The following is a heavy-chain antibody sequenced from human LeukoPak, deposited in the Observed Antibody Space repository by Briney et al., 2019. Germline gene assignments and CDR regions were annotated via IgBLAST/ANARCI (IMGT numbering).Heavy chain of an antibody. J-gene: IGHJ5*02. CDR2: IYPDDSDT. CDR1: GYSFSSYW. V-gene: IGHV5-51*01. D-gene: IGHD6-13*01. CDR3: AHFHGYSSSWSLSRYRYNWFDP. Sequence: EESLKISCKGSGYSFSSYWIGWVRQMPGEGLEWMGIIYPDDSDTRYSASFQGQVTISPEKSISNAYLQLNSLKGSDHAVCYLAHFHGYSSSWSLSRYRYNWFDPWGQGTLVTVSS.